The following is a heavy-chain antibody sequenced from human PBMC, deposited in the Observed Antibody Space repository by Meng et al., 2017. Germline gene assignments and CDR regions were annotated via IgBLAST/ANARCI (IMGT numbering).Heavy chain of an antibody. Sequence: GGSLRLSCAASGFTFSSYSMNWVRQAPGKGLEWVSSISSSSSYIYYADSVKGRFTISRDNAKNSLYLQMNSLRAEDTAVYYCARVPQIRYFDFGAENWFDPWGQGTLVTVSS. CDR3: ARVPQIRYFDFGAENWFDP. D-gene: IGHD3-9*01. V-gene: IGHV3-21*01. CDR1: GFTFSSYS. CDR2: ISSSSSYI. J-gene: IGHJ5*02.